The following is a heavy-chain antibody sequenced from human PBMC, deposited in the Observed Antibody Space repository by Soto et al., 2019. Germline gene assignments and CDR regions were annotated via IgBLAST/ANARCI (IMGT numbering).Heavy chain of an antibody. CDR2: IYYSGST. CDR1: GGSISSSSYY. CDR3: ARRIGLTGTEFDP. D-gene: IGHD3-9*01. J-gene: IGHJ5*02. V-gene: IGHV4-39*01. Sequence: SETLSLTCTVSGGSISSSSYYWGWIRQPPGKGLEWIGSIYYSGSTYYSPSLKSRVTISVDTSKNQFSLKLSSVTAADTAVYYCARRIGLTGTEFDPWGQGTLVTVSS.